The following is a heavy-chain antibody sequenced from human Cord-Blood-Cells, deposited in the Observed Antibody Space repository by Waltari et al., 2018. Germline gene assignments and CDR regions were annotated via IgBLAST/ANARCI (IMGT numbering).Heavy chain of an antibody. CDR1: GGSFSGYY. CDR3: ARVDCSSTSCYKNWFDP. J-gene: IGHJ5*02. V-gene: IGHV4-34*01. CDR2: INHSGST. D-gene: IGHD2-2*02. Sequence: QVQLQQWGAGLLKPSETLSLTCAVYGGSFSGYYWSWNRQPPGKGLEWIGEINHSGSTNYNPSLKSRVTISVDTSKNQFSLKLSSVTAADTAVYYCARVDCSSTSCYKNWFDPWGHGTLVTVSS.